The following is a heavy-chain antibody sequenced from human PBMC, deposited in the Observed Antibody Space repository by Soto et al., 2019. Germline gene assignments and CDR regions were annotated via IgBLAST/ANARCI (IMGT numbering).Heavy chain of an antibody. Sequence: QVHLVQSGGEVKKPGASVKVSCKASGYTFNRHGITWVRQAPGQGLEWMGWISGYNGDINYEQKFQGRVTLSSDTLTSTVYLELKSLRFGDTAVYYCARGRIVGASEIDFWGQGTLVTVSS. CDR3: ARGRIVGASEIDF. CDR2: ISGYNGDI. D-gene: IGHD1-26*01. CDR1: GYTFNRHG. V-gene: IGHV1-18*04. J-gene: IGHJ4*02.